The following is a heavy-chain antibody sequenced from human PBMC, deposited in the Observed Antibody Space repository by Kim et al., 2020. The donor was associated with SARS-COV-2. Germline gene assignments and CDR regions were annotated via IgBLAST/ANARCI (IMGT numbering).Heavy chain of an antibody. J-gene: IGHJ4*02. Sequence: GGSLRLSCAASGFTFSSYAMSWVRQAPGKGLEWVSAISGSGGSTYYADSVKGRFTISRDNSKNTLYLQMNSLRAEDTAVYYCAKVNYYDSSGYYHHDYWGQGTLVTVSS. D-gene: IGHD3-22*01. V-gene: IGHV3-23*01. CDR3: AKVNYYDSSGYYHHDY. CDR1: GFTFSSYA. CDR2: ISGSGGST.